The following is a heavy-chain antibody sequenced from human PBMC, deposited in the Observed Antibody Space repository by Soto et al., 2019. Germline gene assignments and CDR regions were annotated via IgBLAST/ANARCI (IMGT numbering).Heavy chain of an antibody. D-gene: IGHD2-2*01. Sequence: GGSLRLSCAASGFTFSTYSMNWVRQAPGKGLEWVSSISSTIYYADSVKGRFTISRDNAKNSLSLQMNSLRAEDTAVYYCEVVPAANGHYGMDVWGQGTTVTVSS. CDR3: EVVPAANGHYGMDV. CDR2: ISSTI. CDR1: GFTFSTYS. J-gene: IGHJ6*02. V-gene: IGHV3-48*01.